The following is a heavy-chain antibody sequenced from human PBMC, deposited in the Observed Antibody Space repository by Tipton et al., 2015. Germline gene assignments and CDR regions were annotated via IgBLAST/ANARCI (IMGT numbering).Heavy chain of an antibody. CDR3: ARQPLVYAINGWLDS. CDR1: GYTFSNHW. CDR2: IYPRDSDT. D-gene: IGHD2-8*01. J-gene: IGHJ5*01. V-gene: IGHV5-51*01. Sequence: QLVQSGGEVKKPGESLKISCKVSGYTFSNHWIGWVRQMPGKGLEWMGIIYPRDSDTRYSPSFQGQVTISVDKSINSAYLQWSSLKASDTAIYYCARQPLVYAINGWLDSWGQGTLVTVSS.